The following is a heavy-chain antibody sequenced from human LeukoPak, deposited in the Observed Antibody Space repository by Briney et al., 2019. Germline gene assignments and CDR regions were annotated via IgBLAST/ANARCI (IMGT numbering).Heavy chain of an antibody. Sequence: PGGSLRLSCAASGFTFSSYAMYWVRQAPGKGLEWVAVISYDGSDKFYADSVKSRFTISRDNAKNSLYLQMNSLRAEDTAVYYCARSSGWYHRGPDYYYYYMDVWGKGTTVTVS. CDR2: ISYDGSDK. J-gene: IGHJ6*03. V-gene: IGHV3-30*04. CDR1: GFTFSSYA. D-gene: IGHD6-19*01. CDR3: ARSSGWYHRGPDYYYYYMDV.